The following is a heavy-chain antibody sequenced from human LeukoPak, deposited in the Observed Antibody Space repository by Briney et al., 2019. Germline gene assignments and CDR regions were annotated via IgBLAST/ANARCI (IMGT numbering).Heavy chain of an antibody. J-gene: IGHJ5*02. D-gene: IGHD6-6*01. V-gene: IGHV3-30*04. CDR1: GFTFSMYS. CDR2: ISDDGKNK. Sequence: GRSVRLLCAASGFTFSMYSMHWARLAPGKGLGCVAVISDDGKNKYYTLSVKGRFSISRDNSKNTLYLKMNSARNEDTSVYYCARDLSDSSSPNWFGPWGQGTLVTVSS. CDR3: ARDLSDSSSPNWFGP.